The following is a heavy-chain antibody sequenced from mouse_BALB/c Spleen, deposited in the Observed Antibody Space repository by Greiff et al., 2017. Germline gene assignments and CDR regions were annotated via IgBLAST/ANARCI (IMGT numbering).Heavy chain of an antibody. CDR1: GFNIKDYY. D-gene: IGHD2-1*01. CDR2: IDPENGNT. V-gene: IGHV14-1*02. Sequence: EVLLQQSGAELVRPGALVKLSCKASGFNIKDYYMHWVKQRPEQGLEWIGWIDPENGNTIYDPKFQGKASITADTSSNTAYLQLSSLTSEDTAVYYCARSGYYGNYWFAYWGQGTLVTVSA. CDR3: ARSGYYGNYWFAY. J-gene: IGHJ3*01.